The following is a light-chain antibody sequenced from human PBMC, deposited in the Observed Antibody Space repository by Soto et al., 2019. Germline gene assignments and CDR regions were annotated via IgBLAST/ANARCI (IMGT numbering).Light chain of an antibody. CDR2: AAS. Sequence: IVLAQSPATLSLSPGERATISCRASHSVANNYLAWYQQKHGQAPRLIIFAASSRATGVPHRFTASGSGTDFTLTISRVEPEDFAVYFCQQRSNWPPITFGQGTRLEIK. J-gene: IGKJ5*01. CDR1: HSVANNY. CDR3: QQRSNWPPIT. V-gene: IGKV3D-20*02.